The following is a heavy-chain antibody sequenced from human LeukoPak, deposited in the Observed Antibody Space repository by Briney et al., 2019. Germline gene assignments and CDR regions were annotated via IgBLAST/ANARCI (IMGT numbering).Heavy chain of an antibody. Sequence: ASVKVSCKASGYTFNTYYIYWVRQAPGQGLEWMGWINPNGGGTNYAQNFQGRVTMTRDMSISTAYMELTGLTSDDTALYYCARDPSCTTTTCYRGNNWFDPWGQGTLVTVSS. J-gene: IGHJ5*02. CDR2: INPNGGGT. D-gene: IGHD2-2*01. CDR3: ARDPSCTTTTCYRGNNWFDP. V-gene: IGHV1-2*02. CDR1: GYTFNTYY.